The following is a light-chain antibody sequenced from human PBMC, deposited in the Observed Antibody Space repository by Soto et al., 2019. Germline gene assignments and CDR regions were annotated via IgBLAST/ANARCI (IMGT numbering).Light chain of an antibody. J-gene: IGKJ5*01. CDR3: QQYGSSLVT. CDR1: QSVSSSY. V-gene: IGKV3-20*01. Sequence: EIVLTQSPGTLSLSPGERATLSCRASQSVSSSYLAWYQQKPGQAPRLLIYGASSRATAIPDRFSGSGSGTDFTFTISRLEPEDFAVYYCQQYGSSLVTFGQGTRLEIK. CDR2: GAS.